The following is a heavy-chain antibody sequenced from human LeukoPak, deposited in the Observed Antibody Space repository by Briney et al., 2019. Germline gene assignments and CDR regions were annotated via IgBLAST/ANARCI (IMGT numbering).Heavy chain of an antibody. CDR3: ARSRDHGDNYYNNYMDV. V-gene: IGHV3-30*03. J-gene: IGHJ6*03. CDR2: ISYDESKI. CDR1: GFTFSSYG. Sequence: GGTLRLSCAASGFTFSSYGMTWVRQAPGKGLEWVAVISYDESKIHYADSVTGRITISRDNSKNTLSLQMGSLRVEDTAVYYCARSRDHGDNYYNNYMDVWGRGTTVTVSS. D-gene: IGHD4-17*01.